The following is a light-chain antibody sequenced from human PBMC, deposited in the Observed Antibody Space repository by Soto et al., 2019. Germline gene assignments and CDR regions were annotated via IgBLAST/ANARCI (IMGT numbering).Light chain of an antibody. CDR3: QQYGVT. CDR1: QSISSW. V-gene: IGKV1-5*03. CDR2: KAS. Sequence: DIPMTQSPSTLSASVGDRVTITCRASQSISSWLAWYQQKPGKAPKLLIYKASSLESGVPSRFSGSGSGTEFTLTISSLQPDDFATYYCQQYGVTFGGGTKVEIK. J-gene: IGKJ4*01.